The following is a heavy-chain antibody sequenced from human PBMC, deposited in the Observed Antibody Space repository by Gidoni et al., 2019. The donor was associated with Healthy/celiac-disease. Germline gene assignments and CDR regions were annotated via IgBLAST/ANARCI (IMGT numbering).Heavy chain of an antibody. CDR1: GFTFSSYA. Sequence: EVQLLESGGGVVQPGGSLRLTWAASGFTFSSYAMSWVRQAPGKGLEWVSAISGSGGSTYYADSVKGRFTISRDNSKNTLYLQMNSLRAEDTAVYYCAKDHGYYAEGYWGQGTLVTVSS. D-gene: IGHD4-17*01. V-gene: IGHV3-23*01. J-gene: IGHJ4*02. CDR3: AKDHGYYAEGY. CDR2: ISGSGGST.